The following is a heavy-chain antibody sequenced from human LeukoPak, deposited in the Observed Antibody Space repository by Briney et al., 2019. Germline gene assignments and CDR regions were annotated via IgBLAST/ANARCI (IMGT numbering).Heavy chain of an antibody. V-gene: IGHV3-30-3*01. CDR1: GFTFSSYA. J-gene: IGHJ4*02. Sequence: GGSLRLSCAASGFTFSSYAMHWVRQAPGKGLEWVAVISYDGSNKYYADSVKGRFTISRDNSKNTLYLQMNSLRAEDTAVYYCARDPLEYSGSYWYFDYWGQGTLVTVSS. CDR3: ARDPLEYSGSYWYFDY. D-gene: IGHD1-26*01. CDR2: ISYDGSNK.